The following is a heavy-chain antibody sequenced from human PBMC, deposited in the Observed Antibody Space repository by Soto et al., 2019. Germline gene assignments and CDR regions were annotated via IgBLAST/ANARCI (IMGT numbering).Heavy chain of an antibody. V-gene: IGHV3-23*01. CDR1: GFTFSSYA. CDR2: ISGSGGST. Sequence: GWSLRLSCAASGFTFSSYAMSWVRQAPGKGLEWVSAISGSGGSTYYADSVKGRFTISRDNSKNTLHLQMNSLRAEDTAVYYCAKRPPVRRGFDYWGQGTLVTVSS. J-gene: IGHJ4*02. CDR3: AKRPPVRRGFDY.